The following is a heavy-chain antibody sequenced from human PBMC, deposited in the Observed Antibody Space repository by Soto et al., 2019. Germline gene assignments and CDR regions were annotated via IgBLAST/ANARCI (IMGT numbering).Heavy chain of an antibody. CDR1: GGSISSYY. J-gene: IGHJ4*02. CDR3: ARGIYGDFSPLDY. V-gene: IGHV4-59*01. CDR2: IYYSGST. Sequence: SETLSLTCTVSGGSISSYYWSWIRHPPGKGLEWIGYIYYSGSTNYNPSLKSRVTISVDTSKHQFSLKLSSVTAADTAVYYCARGIYGDFSPLDYWGQGTLVTVSS. D-gene: IGHD4-17*01.